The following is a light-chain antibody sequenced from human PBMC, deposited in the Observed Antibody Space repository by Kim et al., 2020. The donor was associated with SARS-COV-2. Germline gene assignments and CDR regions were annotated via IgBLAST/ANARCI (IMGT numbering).Light chain of an antibody. J-gene: IGKJ1*01. CDR3: MQGTHWPRT. Sequence: AYNSCRSTQGLVYSDGTIFLDWFHQRPGQTPRRLIQKVSLRDSGVPDRFSGRGSGTDFTLKISRVEAEDVGVYYCMQGTHWPRTFGQGTKVDIK. CDR2: KVS. CDR1: QGLVYSDGTIF. V-gene: IGKV2-30*01.